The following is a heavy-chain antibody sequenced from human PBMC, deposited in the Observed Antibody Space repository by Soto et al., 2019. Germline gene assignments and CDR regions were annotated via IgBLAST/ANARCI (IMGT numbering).Heavy chain of an antibody. Sequence: GGSLRLSCAASGFTFTRYSMNWVRQAPGKGLEWVSSISSTTNYIYYGDSMKGRFTISRDNAKNSLYLEMNSLRAKDTAVYYCARESEDLTSNFDYWGQGTLVTVSS. J-gene: IGHJ4*02. CDR3: ARESEDLTSNFDY. CDR1: GFTFTRYS. V-gene: IGHV3-21*06. CDR2: ISSTTNYI.